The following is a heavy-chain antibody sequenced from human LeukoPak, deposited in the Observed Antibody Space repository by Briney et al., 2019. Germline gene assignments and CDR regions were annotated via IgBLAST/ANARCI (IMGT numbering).Heavy chain of an antibody. CDR1: GFTYSSYS. Sequence: PGGPLRLXCAASGFTYSSYSVNWVRRAPGKGLESVSSISSSSSYIYYADSVKGRFTISRDNAKNSLYLQMNSLRAEDTAVYYCARDPAGYSGYDTDYWGQGTLVTVSS. D-gene: IGHD5-12*01. CDR2: ISSSSSYI. J-gene: IGHJ4*02. CDR3: ARDPAGYSGYDTDY. V-gene: IGHV3-21*01.